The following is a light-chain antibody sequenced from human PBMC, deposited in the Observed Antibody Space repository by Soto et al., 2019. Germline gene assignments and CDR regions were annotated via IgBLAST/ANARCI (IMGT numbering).Light chain of an antibody. Sequence: QSVLTQPPSVSGAPGQRVTISCTGSSSNIGAGYDVHWYQQLPGTVPKLLIYGNSNRPSGVPDRFSGSKSGTSASLAITVLQAEDEADYYCLSYVSSLGYVFGTGTKLTVL. V-gene: IGLV1-40*01. CDR1: SSNIGAGYD. CDR3: LSYVSSLGYV. J-gene: IGLJ1*01. CDR2: GNS.